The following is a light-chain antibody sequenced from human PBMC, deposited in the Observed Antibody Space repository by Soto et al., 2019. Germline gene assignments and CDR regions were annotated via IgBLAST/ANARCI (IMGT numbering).Light chain of an antibody. CDR3: QQYISYSSWT. Sequence: DIQMTQSPSTLSVSVGDRVTITCRASQSISRYLGWYQQKPGKAPNLLIYDVSILESGVPSRFSGSGSGTEFTLTISSLQADDFATYYCQQYISYSSWTFGQGTKVEI. CDR1: QSISRY. CDR2: DVS. V-gene: IGKV1-5*01. J-gene: IGKJ1*01.